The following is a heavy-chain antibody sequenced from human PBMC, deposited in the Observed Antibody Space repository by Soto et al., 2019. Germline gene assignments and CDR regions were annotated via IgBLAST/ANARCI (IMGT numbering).Heavy chain of an antibody. V-gene: IGHV1-18*04. Sequence: GASVKVSCKASGYTFTSYGISWVRQAPGQGLGWMGWISAYNGNTNYAQKLQGRVTMTTDTSTSTAYMEMRSLRSDDTAVDYCARAVLEERGYYGMDVWGQGTTVTVSS. CDR2: ISAYNGNT. CDR3: ARAVLEERGYYGMDV. CDR1: GYTFTSYG. J-gene: IGHJ6*02.